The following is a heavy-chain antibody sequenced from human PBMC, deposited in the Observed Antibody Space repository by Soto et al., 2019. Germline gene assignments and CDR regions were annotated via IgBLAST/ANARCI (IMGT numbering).Heavy chain of an antibody. CDR2: INPNSGGT. D-gene: IGHD4-17*01. V-gene: IGHV1-2*04. CDR1: GYTLTGYY. CDR3: ARDRNYGDYGAFDI. Sequence: ASVKVSCKASGYTLTGYYMHWVRQAPGQGLEWMGWINPNSGGTNYAQKFQGWVTMTRDTSISTAYMELSRLRSDDTAVYYCARDRNYGDYGAFDIWGQGTMVTVSS. J-gene: IGHJ3*02.